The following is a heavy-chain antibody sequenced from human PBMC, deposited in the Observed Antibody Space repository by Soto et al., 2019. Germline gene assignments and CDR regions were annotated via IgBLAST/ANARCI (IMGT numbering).Heavy chain of an antibody. CDR2: ISTSGGST. CDR1: GFTFTSYA. CDR3: AKDPNGNYVGAFDM. V-gene: IGHV3-23*01. Sequence: EVQLLESGGGLVQPGGSLRLSCIASGFTFTSYAMNWVRQAPGKDPEWVSGISTSGGSTYYAASVKGRFTISRDNSKNTLYLQMSSLRADDTALYYCAKDPNGNYVGAFDMRGQGTMVTVSS. J-gene: IGHJ3*02. D-gene: IGHD4-17*01.